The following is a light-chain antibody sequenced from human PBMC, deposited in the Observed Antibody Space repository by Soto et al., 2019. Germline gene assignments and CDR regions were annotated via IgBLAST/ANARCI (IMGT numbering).Light chain of an antibody. J-gene: IGLJ2*01. CDR3: QSYDHSLNHVV. CDR2: GDN. V-gene: IGLV1-40*01. Sequence: QSVLTQPPSVSGAPGQRVTIPCTGSSSNIGSFYDVHWYQQLPGTVPKLLIYGDNNRPSGVPDRFSGSKSGTAASLAITGLQAEDEADYYCQSYDHSLNHVVSGGGTQLTVL. CDR1: SSNIGSFYD.